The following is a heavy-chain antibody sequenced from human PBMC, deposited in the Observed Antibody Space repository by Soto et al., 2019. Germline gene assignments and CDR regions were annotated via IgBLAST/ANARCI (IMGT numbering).Heavy chain of an antibody. CDR1: GYTFTSYG. J-gene: IGHJ4*02. Sequence: QVQLVQSGAEVKKPGASVKVSCKASGYTFTSYGISWVRQAPGQGLEWMGWIRADSGRTNYAQKLQGRVTMTTDTSTSTAYMELRSLRSDDTAVYYCARSIAAAVDFDYWGQGTLVTVSS. D-gene: IGHD6-13*01. CDR3: ARSIAAAVDFDY. CDR2: IRADSGRT. V-gene: IGHV1-18*01.